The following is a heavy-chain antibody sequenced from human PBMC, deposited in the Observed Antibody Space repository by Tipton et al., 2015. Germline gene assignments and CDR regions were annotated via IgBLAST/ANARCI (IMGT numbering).Heavy chain of an antibody. J-gene: IGHJ3*02. D-gene: IGHD3-10*01. V-gene: IGHV4-59*01. Sequence: TLSLTCSVSSDSISKYYWSWIRQPPGKELEWIGYIQYSGSTNYNPSLKSRDTISVDTSKTQFSLKMSSVTASDTAVYYCARSDVERNTVFVFEIWGPGTMVTVSS. CDR3: ARSDVERNTVFVFEI. CDR1: SDSISKYY. CDR2: IQYSGST.